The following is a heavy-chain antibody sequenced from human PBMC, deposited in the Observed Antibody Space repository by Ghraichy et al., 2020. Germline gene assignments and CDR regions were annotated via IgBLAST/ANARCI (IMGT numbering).Heavy chain of an antibody. D-gene: IGHD3-10*01. CDR1: GYSLTTYW. CDR2: IHPGDSNA. J-gene: IGHJ4*02. V-gene: IGHV5-51*01. Sequence: TCETSGYSLTTYWIGWVRQMPGKGLEWMGLIHPGDSNANYNPSFQGQVIISADKSISTAYLQWSSLKASDTAMYYCARGLRGQPNDYWGQGTLVIVSS. CDR3: ARGLRGQPNDY.